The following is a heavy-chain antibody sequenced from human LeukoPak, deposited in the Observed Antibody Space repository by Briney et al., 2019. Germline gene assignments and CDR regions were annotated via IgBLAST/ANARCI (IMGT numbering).Heavy chain of an antibody. CDR1: GFTFSTYA. J-gene: IGHJ4*02. CDR2: ISGSGGST. CDR3: AKGLRFLEWLLLPLTPFDY. Sequence: GGSLRLSCAASGFTFSTYALSWFGRAPGRGLEWFSAISGSGGSTYYADSVKGRFTISRDNSKNTLYLQMNSLRAEDTAVYYCAKGLRFLEWLLLPLTPFDYWGQGTLVTVSS. D-gene: IGHD3-3*01. V-gene: IGHV3-23*01.